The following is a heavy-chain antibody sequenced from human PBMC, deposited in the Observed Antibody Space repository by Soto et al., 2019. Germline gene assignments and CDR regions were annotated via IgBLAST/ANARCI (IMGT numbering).Heavy chain of an antibody. CDR1: GGSISSNY. D-gene: IGHD6-13*01. Sequence: PSETLSLTCTVAGGSISSNYWTWIRQPPGKGLEWIGYVYNSGSTNYNPSLKSRVTISEDTSKSQFSLKVNSMTAADTAVYYCARYRREAVAGYTLDNWGQGILVTVSS. CDR3: ARYRREAVAGYTLDN. J-gene: IGHJ4*02. V-gene: IGHV4-59*01. CDR2: VYNSGST.